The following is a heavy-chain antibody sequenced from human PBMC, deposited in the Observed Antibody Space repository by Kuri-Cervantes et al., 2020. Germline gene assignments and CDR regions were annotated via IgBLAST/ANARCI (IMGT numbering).Heavy chain of an antibody. CDR3: VVTTAYYYYGMDV. D-gene: IGHD4-17*01. CDR2: ISSSGSTI. Sequence: GGSLRLSCAASGFTFSDYYMSWIRQAPGKGLEWVSYISSSGSTIYYADSVKGRFTISRDNAKNSLYLQMNSLRAEDTAVYYCVVTTAYYYYGMDVWGQGTTVTVSS. CDR1: GFTFSDYY. V-gene: IGHV3-11*01. J-gene: IGHJ6*02.